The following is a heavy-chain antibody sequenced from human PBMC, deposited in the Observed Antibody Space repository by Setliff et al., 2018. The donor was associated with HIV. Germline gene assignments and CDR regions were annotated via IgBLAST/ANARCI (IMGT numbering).Heavy chain of an antibody. CDR2: IYYSGST. Sequence: SETLSLTCTVSGGSIGSTSYYWGWIRQPPGKGLEWIGSIYYSGSTYYNPSPKSRVTISVDTSKNQFSLKLSSVTAADTAVYYCARHPPYCSGGSCYRGRGYYFDYWGQGTLVPSPQ. D-gene: IGHD2-15*01. J-gene: IGHJ4*02. CDR3: ARHPPYCSGGSCYRGRGYYFDY. CDR1: GGSIGSTSYY. V-gene: IGHV4-39*01.